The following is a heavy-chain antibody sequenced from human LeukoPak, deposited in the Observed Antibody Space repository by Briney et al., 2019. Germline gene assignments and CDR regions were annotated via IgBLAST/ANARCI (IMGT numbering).Heavy chain of an antibody. CDR3: ARDGRVGSHYLDY. D-gene: IGHD1-26*01. CDR1: GFTFSNFG. J-gene: IGHJ4*02. CDR2: IWYDATNS. V-gene: IGHV3-33*01. Sequence: AGTLRLSCAASGFTFSNFGLLWVRQGPGKGLEWVAVIWYDATNSFYADSLKGRFTNSRDEAKNTVYLQMDSLRAEDTAVYFCARDGRVGSHYLDYWGPGTLVTVSS.